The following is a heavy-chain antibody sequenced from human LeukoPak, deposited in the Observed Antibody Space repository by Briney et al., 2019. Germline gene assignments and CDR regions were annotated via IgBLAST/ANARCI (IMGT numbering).Heavy chain of an antibody. D-gene: IGHD6-19*01. V-gene: IGHV3-15*01. CDR2: IKSKTDGETR. CDR1: GFTFNNAR. J-gene: IGHJ4*02. Sequence: GGSLRLSCAASGFTFNNARMSWVRQAPGKGLEWVGRIKSKTDGETRDYATPVKGRFTISRDDSKNTLYLQMNSLKTEDTAVYYCTTDGSGWTFDDWGQGTLVTVSS. CDR3: TTDGSGWTFDD.